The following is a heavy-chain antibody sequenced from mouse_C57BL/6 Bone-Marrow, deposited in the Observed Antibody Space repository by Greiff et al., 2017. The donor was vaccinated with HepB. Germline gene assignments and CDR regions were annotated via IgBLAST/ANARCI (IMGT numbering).Heavy chain of an antibody. Sequence: EVQLQQSGPELVKPGASVKISCKASGYTFTDYYMNWVKQSHGKSLEWIGDINPNNGGTSYNQKFKGKATLTVDKSSSTAYMELRSLTSEDSAVYYCARFGFWDDWFAYWGQGTLVTVSA. CDR3: ARFGFWDDWFAY. CDR2: INPNNGGT. D-gene: IGHD4-1*01. CDR1: GYTFTDYY. J-gene: IGHJ3*01. V-gene: IGHV1-26*01.